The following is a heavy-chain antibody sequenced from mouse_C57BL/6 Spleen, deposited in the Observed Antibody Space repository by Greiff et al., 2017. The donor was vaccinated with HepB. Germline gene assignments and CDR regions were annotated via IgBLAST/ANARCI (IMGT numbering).Heavy chain of an antibody. CDR2: IGPGSGST. CDR1: GYTIPNYY. CDR3: ARVSWFAY. J-gene: IGHJ3*01. Sequence: VQGVESGAELVKPGASVKISCKASGYTIPNYYINWVKQRPGQGLEWIGKIGPGSGSTYYNEKFKGKATLTADTSSSPAYMQLSSLTSEDSAVYFCARVSWFAYWGEGALVTVSA. V-gene: IGHV1-77*01.